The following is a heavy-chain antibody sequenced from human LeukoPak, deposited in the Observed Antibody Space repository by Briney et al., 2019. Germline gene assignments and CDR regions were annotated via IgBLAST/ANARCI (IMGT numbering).Heavy chain of an antibody. CDR2: INSDGSST. Sequence: HPGGSLRLSCAASGFTFSSYWMHWVRHAPGKGLVWVSRINSDGSSTSYADSVKGRFTISRDNAKNTLYLQMNSLRAEDTAVYYCARDGDIVVVPAAIPGDAFDIWGQGTMVTVSS. J-gene: IGHJ3*02. V-gene: IGHV3-74*01. D-gene: IGHD2-2*02. CDR3: ARDGDIVVVPAAIPGDAFDI. CDR1: GFTFSSYW.